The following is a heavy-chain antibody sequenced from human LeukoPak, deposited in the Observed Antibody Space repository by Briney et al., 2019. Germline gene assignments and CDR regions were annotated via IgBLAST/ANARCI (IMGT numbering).Heavy chain of an antibody. V-gene: IGHV1-8*03. J-gene: IGHJ4*02. CDR1: GYTFTSYD. CDR2: MNPNSGDT. Sequence: ASVKVSCKASGYTFTSYDINWVRQATGQGLEWMGWMNPNSGDTGYAQKFQGRVTITRNTSISTAYMELSGLRSEDTAVYYCARGLYGLAAAGLWGQGTLVTVSS. CDR3: ARGLYGLAAAGL. D-gene: IGHD6-13*01.